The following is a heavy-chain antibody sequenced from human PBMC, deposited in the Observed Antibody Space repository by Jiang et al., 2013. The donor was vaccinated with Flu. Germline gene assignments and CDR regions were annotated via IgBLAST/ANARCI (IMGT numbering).Heavy chain of an antibody. Sequence: QTLSLTCAISGDSVSSNSVAWNWIRQSPSRGLEWLGRTYYRSKWYNDYAVSVKSRITINPDTSKNQFSLQLNSVTPEDTAVYYCARDPINTAMAYFDYWGQGTLVTVSS. V-gene: IGHV6-1*01. CDR1: GDSVSSNSVA. CDR2: TYYRSKWYN. J-gene: IGHJ4*02. CDR3: ARDPINTAMAYFDY. D-gene: IGHD5-18*01.